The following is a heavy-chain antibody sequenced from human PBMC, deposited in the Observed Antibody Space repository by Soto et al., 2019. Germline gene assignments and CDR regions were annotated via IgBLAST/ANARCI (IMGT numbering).Heavy chain of an antibody. Sequence: GVSLRLSCITSGFAFGDFAMTWFRQAPGKGLEWVGFIISKKYGGKTEYAASVKGRFSISRDDSESIAYLQMNNLKTDDTAVYYCSRLPPERYRAYDFPMDVSGQGTTDNVSS. CDR2: IISKKYGGKT. CDR1: GFAFGDFA. J-gene: IGHJ6*02. D-gene: IGHD5-12*01. V-gene: IGHV3-49*03. CDR3: SRLPPERYRAYDFPMDV.